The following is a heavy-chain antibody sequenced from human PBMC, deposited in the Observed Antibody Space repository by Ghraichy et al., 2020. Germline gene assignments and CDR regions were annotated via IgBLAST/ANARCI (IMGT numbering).Heavy chain of an antibody. J-gene: IGHJ6*02. D-gene: IGHD3-16*02. CDR2: ISSSSSTI. CDR3: ASFVNKATNDYVWGSYRNYYYGMDV. Sequence: GGSLRLSCAASGFTFSSYSMNWVRQAPGKGLEWVSYISSSSSTIYYADSVKCRFTISRDNAKNSLYLQMNSLRDEDTAVYYCASFVNKATNDYVWGSYRNYYYGMDVWGQGTTVTVSS. V-gene: IGHV3-48*02. CDR1: GFTFSSYS.